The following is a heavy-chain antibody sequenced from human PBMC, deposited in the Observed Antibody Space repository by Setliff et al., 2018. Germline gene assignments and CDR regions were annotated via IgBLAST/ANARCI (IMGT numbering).Heavy chain of an antibody. J-gene: IGHJ4*02. CDR3: ARGTSWFSTNY. Sequence: ASVKVSCKTSGFTFTTFYIHWVRQAPGQGLEWMMMINPNGDRTTYAQKFQGRVTMTRDTSTSTVYMELSSLRSEDTAVYYCARGTSWFSTNYWGQGTPVTVSS. CDR1: GFTFTTFY. D-gene: IGHD2-2*01. CDR2: INPNGDRT. V-gene: IGHV1-46*03.